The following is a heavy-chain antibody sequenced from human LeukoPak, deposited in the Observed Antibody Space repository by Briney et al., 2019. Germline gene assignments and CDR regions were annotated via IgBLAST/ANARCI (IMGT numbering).Heavy chain of an antibody. D-gene: IGHD3-3*01. CDR2: NRFDGTNK. Sequence: GGSLRLSCSASGFTSSSYGIHWVRQAPREGLEWVAFNRFDGTNKYYADSVKGRLTISRDNSKNTLSLQMNSLTTEDTGVYYCAKDVLGFFEWFFDYWGQGTLVTVSS. J-gene: IGHJ4*02. V-gene: IGHV3-30*02. CDR3: AKDVLGFFEWFFDY. CDR1: GFTSSSYG.